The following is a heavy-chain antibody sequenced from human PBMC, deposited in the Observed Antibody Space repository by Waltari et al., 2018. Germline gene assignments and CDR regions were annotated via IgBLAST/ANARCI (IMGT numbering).Heavy chain of an antibody. Sequence: QVQLVQSGAEVKKPGSSVKVSCKASGGTFSSYAISWVRPAPGQGLEWMGGIIPIFGTANYAQKFQGRVTITTDESTSTAYMELSSLRSEDTAVYYCARGAGSKKMATTYYFDYWGQGTLVTVSS. CDR2: IIPIFGTA. D-gene: IGHD1-1*01. V-gene: IGHV1-69*05. CDR1: GGTFSSYA. J-gene: IGHJ4*02. CDR3: ARGAGSKKMATTYYFDY.